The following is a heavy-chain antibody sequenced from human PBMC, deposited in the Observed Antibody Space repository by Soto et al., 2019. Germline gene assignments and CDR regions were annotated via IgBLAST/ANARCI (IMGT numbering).Heavy chain of an antibody. CDR1: GFTFSNAW. Sequence: GGSLRLSCIGSGFTFSNAWINWVRQAPGKGLEWVGRIKSKPDGGTTDYAAPVKGRFTISRDDSRNSVYLQMNSLKTEDTALYYCVTGQYCDYWGQGTLVTVSS. CDR2: IKSKPDGGTT. J-gene: IGHJ4*02. V-gene: IGHV3-15*01. CDR3: VTGQYCDY.